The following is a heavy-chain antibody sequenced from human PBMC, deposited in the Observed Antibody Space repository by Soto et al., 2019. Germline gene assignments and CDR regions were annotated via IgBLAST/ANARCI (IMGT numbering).Heavy chain of an antibody. CDR3: TRDQGGSYDSWFDP. CDR2: ISSGGDYI. V-gene: IGHV3-21*01. CDR1: FTFSMYS. D-gene: IGHD1-26*01. J-gene: IGHJ5*02. Sequence: EVQVVESGGGLVQPGGSLRLSCSFTFSMYSMNWVRQAPGKGLEWVASISSGGDYIKYADSVKGRFTISRVNAKNSVSLQMNSLRVADTAIYFCTRDQGGSYDSWFDPWGQGTLVTVSS.